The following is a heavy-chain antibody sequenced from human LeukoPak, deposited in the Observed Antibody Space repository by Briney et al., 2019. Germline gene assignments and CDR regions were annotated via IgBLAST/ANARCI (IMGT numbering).Heavy chain of an antibody. Sequence: GGSLRLSCAASGFTVSSNYMSWVRQAPGKGLEWVSVIYSGGSTYYADSVKGRFTISRDNSKNTVYLQMNSLRAEDTAVYYCAKAGDYYDFNGYYNWGQGTLVTVSP. J-gene: IGHJ4*02. CDR3: AKAGDYYDFNGYYN. D-gene: IGHD3-22*01. CDR1: GFTVSSNY. V-gene: IGHV3-66*01. CDR2: IYSGGST.